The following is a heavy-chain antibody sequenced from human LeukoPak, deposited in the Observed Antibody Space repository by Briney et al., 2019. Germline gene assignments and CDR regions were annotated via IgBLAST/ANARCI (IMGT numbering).Heavy chain of an antibody. D-gene: IGHD6-6*01. J-gene: IGHJ3*02. Sequence: PGGSLRLSCAASGFTFSSYWMHWVRQAPGKGLVWVSRINSDGSRTTYADSVKGRFTISRDNAKNTLYLLMNSLRAEDTAVYYCASLFLCYGCSSSSDSFDIWGRGTMVTVSS. V-gene: IGHV3-74*03. CDR1: GFTFSSYW. CDR2: INSDGSRT. CDR3: ASLFLCYGCSSSSDSFDI.